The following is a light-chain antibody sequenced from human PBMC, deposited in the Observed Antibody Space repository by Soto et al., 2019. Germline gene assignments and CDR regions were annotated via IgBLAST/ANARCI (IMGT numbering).Light chain of an antibody. J-gene: IGKJ1*01. Sequence: DIQMTQSPSTMSASVGDRVTITCRASQSIDSWLAWYQQKPGKAPKFLMYKASNLESGVPSRFSGSGSETEFTLTISSLQPEDFATYYCQQANSFPGTFGQGTKVDIK. V-gene: IGKV1-5*03. CDR3: QQANSFPGT. CDR2: KAS. CDR1: QSIDSW.